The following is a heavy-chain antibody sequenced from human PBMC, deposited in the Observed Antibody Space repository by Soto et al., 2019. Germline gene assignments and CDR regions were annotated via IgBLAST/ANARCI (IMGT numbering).Heavy chain of an antibody. CDR3: AGSKKYYKGGY. V-gene: IGHV3-23*01. CDR2: ITPSGNET. D-gene: IGHD3-10*01. Sequence: EVLLLDSGGGSVQPGGSLRLSCEGSGFIFSSFAMTWVRQVTGKGLEWVSSITPSGNETYYADSVKGRFTISRDNSKNMLYLQMNSLRVEDTAIYYCAGSKKYYKGGYWGQGTTVTVSS. J-gene: IGHJ4*02. CDR1: GFIFSSFA.